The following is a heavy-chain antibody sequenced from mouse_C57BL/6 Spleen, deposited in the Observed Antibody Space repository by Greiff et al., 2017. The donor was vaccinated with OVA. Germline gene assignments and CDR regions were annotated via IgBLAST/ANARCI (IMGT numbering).Heavy chain of an antibody. V-gene: IGHV5-9-1*02. CDR3: TRSPLNVFQETYWYFDV. CDR2: ISSGGDYI. J-gene: IGHJ1*03. CDR1: GFTFSSYA. Sequence: EVKLVESGEGLVKPGGSLKLSCAASGFTFSSYAMSWVRQTPEKRLEWVAYISSGGDYIYYADTVKGRFTISRDNARNTLYLQMSSLKSEDTAMYYCTRSPLNVFQETYWYFDVWGTGTTVTVSS.